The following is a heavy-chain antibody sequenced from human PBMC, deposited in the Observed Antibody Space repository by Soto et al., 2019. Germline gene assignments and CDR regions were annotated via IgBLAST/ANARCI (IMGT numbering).Heavy chain of an antibody. CDR1: GFTFSSYA. J-gene: IGHJ5*02. D-gene: IGHD2-15*01. CDR3: AREADCSGGSCYGWFDP. Sequence: QVQLVESGGGVVQPGRSLRLSCAASGFTFSSYAMHWVRQAPGKGLEWVAVISYDGSNKYYADSVKGRFTISRDNSKNTLYRQMNSLRAEDTAVYYCAREADCSGGSCYGWFDPWGQGTLVTVSS. V-gene: IGHV3-30-3*01. CDR2: ISYDGSNK.